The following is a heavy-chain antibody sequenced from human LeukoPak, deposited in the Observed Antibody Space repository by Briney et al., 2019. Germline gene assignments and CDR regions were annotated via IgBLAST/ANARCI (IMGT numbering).Heavy chain of an antibody. Sequence: PSETLSLTCTVSGGSISSSSYYWGWIRQPPGKGLEWIGSIYYSGSTYYNPSLKSRVTISVDTSKNQFSLKLSSVTAADTAVYYCARLSRLGTYYFDYWGQGTLVTVSS. D-gene: IGHD7-27*01. CDR2: IYYSGST. J-gene: IGHJ4*02. V-gene: IGHV4-39*01. CDR1: GGSISSSSYY. CDR3: ARLSRLGTYYFDY.